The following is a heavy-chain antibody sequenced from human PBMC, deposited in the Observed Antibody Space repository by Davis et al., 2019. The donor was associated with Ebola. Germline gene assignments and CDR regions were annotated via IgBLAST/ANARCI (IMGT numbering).Heavy chain of an antibody. CDR1: GFTFGDYA. V-gene: IGHV3-49*04. CDR2: IRSKAYRGTT. CDR3: TRESGGGIDY. Sequence: GGSLRLSCTASGFTFGDYAMTWVRQAPGKGLEWVGFIRSKAYRGTTEYAASVKGRFTISRDDSKSIAYLQMNSLKTEDTAVYYCTRESGGGIDYWGQGTLVTVSS. D-gene: IGHD1-26*01. J-gene: IGHJ4*02.